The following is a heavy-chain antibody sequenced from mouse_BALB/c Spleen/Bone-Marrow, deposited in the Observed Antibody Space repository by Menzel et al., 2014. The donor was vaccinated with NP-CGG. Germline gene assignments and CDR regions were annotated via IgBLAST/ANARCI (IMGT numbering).Heavy chain of an antibody. CDR3: ARDYGNYVRFAY. CDR2: IRNKANGYTT. CDR1: GFTFTDYY. V-gene: IGHV7-3*02. J-gene: IGHJ3*01. Sequence: EVQGVESGGGLVQSGGSLRLSCATPGFTFTDYYMSWVRQPPGKALEWLGFIRNKANGYTTEYSASVKGRFTISRDNSQSILYLQMNTLRAEDSATYYCARDYGNYVRFAYWGQGTLVTVSA. D-gene: IGHD2-1*01.